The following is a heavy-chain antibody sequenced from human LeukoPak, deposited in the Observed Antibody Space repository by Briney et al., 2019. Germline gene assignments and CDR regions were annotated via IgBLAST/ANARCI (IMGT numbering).Heavy chain of an antibody. J-gene: IGHJ4*02. CDR2: IRYDGSAK. D-gene: IGHD3-22*01. V-gene: IGHV3-30*02. CDR1: GFIYISYG. Sequence: GGSLRLSCVASGFIYISYGMRWVRQAPGVGLQWVSFIRYDGSAKYYADSVKGRFTITRDSSKSTLYLQMNSLRLEDTAIYYCAKYYYEGSGASPVDYWVGATLLTVSS. CDR3: AKYYYEGSGASPVDY.